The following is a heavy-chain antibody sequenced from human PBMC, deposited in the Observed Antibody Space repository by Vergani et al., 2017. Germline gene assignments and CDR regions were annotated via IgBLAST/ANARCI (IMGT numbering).Heavy chain of an antibody. D-gene: IGHD5-12*01. V-gene: IGHV3-23*01. CDR2: ISGSGGST. CDR3: AKDRVDIVATIGLGY. J-gene: IGHJ4*02. CDR1: GFTFSSYA. Sequence: EVQLLESGGGLVQPGGSLRLSCAVSGFTFSSYAMSWVRQAPGKGLEWVSAISGSGGSTYYADSVKGRFTISRDNSKNTLSLQMNSLRVEDTAVYYCAKDRVDIVATIGLGYWGQGTLVTVSS.